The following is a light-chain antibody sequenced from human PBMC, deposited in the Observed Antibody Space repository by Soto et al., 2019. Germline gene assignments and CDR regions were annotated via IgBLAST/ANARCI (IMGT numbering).Light chain of an antibody. Sequence: EVVLTQSPGTLSLSPGERATLSCRTSQSISTTHLAWYQQKPGQAPRLLMSGTSRRAAGIPDRFSGSGSGTDFTLSISRLEPEDFAVCYCQHYGSSPPFTFGPGTKVDVK. V-gene: IGKV3-20*01. CDR3: QHYGSSPPFT. J-gene: IGKJ3*01. CDR2: GTS. CDR1: QSISTTH.